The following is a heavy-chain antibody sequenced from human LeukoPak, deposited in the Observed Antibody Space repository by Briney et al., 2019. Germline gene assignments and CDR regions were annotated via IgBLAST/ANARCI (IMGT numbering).Heavy chain of an antibody. CDR2: INWNGGST. D-gene: IGHD5/OR15-5a*01. J-gene: IGHJ4*02. V-gene: IGHV3-20*04. CDR3: ARDHVYGGADY. Sequence: GGSLRLSCTASGFTFGDYGMSWVRQAPGKGLEWVSGINWNGGSTGYADSLKGRFTISRDNAKNSLYLQMNSLRAEDTALYYCARDHVYGGADYWGQGTLVTVSS. CDR1: GFTFGDYG.